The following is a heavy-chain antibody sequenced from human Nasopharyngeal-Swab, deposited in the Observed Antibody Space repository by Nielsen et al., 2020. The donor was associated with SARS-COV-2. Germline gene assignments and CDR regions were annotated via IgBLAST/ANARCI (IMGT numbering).Heavy chain of an antibody. J-gene: IGHJ6*02. V-gene: IGHV1-24*01. CDR2: FDPRDGQT. D-gene: IGHD2-15*01. CDR1: GDTLTELS. Sequence: ASVKVSCKVSGDTLTELSMHWVRQAPGKGLEWMGGFDPRDGQTVYAQKFQGRVTMTEDTSTDTAYMELSGLTSDDTAVYYCATDRRWNYYYGMEVWGQGTTVPSP. CDR3: ATDRRWNYYYGMEV.